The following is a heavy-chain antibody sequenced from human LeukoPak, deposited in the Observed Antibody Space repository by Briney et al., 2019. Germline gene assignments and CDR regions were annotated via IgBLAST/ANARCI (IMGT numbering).Heavy chain of an antibody. CDR1: GGSISSYY. V-gene: IGHV3-69-1*01. Sequence: ETLSLTCTVSGGSISSYYWSWVRQAPGKGLEWVSSISSSNYIYYADSVKGRFTISRDNAKNSLYLQMNSLRAEDTAMYYCGRDAKTLPGVITYWGQGTLVTVSS. D-gene: IGHD3-10*01. CDR2: ISSSNYI. J-gene: IGHJ4*02. CDR3: GRDAKTLPGVITY.